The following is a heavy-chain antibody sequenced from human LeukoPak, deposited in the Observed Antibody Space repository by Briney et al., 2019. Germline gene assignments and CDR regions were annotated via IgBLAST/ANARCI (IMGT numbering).Heavy chain of an antibody. CDR1: GFTVSSNY. CDR2: IYSGGST. D-gene: IGHD6-13*01. J-gene: IGHJ4*02. Sequence: GGSLRLSCAASGFTVSSNYMSWVRQAPGKGLESVSVIYSGGSTYYADSVKGRFTISRDNSKNTLYLQMNSLRAEDTAVYYCAREYSSSWYGTPDYWGQGTLVTVSS. V-gene: IGHV3-66*01. CDR3: AREYSSSWYGTPDY.